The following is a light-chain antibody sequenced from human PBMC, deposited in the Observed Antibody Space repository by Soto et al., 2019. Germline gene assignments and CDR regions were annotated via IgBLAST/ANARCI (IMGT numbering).Light chain of an antibody. V-gene: IGLV2-14*01. CDR2: EVT. CDR1: SGDVGGFNY. CDR3: SSFTTDSNYV. J-gene: IGLJ1*01. Sequence: QSVLTQPASVSGSPGQSITISCTGTSGDVGGFNYVSWYQQHPGKAPKLMIYEVTRRPSGVSDRFSASKSGNTASLTISGLEAEDEADYYCSSFTTDSNYVFGTGTKVTVL.